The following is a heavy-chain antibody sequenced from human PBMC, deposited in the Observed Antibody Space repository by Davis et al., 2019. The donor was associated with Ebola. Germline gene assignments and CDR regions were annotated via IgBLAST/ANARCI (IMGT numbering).Heavy chain of an antibody. V-gene: IGHV1-18*01. J-gene: IGHJ4*02. CDR1: GYIFTSYA. Sequence: AASVKVSCKASGYIFTSYAISWVRQAPGQGLEWMGWIDASNGNTKYAQKVQGRVTMTTDTSTSTAYMELRSLRSDDTAVYYCAREGYYDILTGYYVYWGQGTLVTVSS. CDR2: IDASNGNT. CDR3: AREGYYDILTGYYVY. D-gene: IGHD3-9*01.